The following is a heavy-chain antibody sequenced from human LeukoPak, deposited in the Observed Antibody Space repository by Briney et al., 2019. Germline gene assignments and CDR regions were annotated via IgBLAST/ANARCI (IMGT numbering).Heavy chain of an antibody. V-gene: IGHV4-61*02. CDR1: GGSISSGSYY. D-gene: IGHD6-13*01. CDR2: IYTSGST. CDR3: ARCKYSSSSKYFQH. J-gene: IGHJ1*01. Sequence: PSQTLSLTCTVSGGSISSGSYYWSWIRQPAGKGLEWIGRIYTSGSTNYNPSLKSRVTISVDTSKNQFSLKLSSVTAADTAVYYCARCKYSSSSKYFQHWGQGTLVTVSS.